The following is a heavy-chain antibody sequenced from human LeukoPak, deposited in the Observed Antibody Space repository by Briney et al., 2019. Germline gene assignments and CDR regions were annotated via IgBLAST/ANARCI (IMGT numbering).Heavy chain of an antibody. Sequence: PGRSLRLSCAASGFTFSSYGMHWVRQAPGKGLEWVAVISYDGSNKYYADSVKGQFTISRDNSKNTLYLQMNSLRAEDTAVYYCAKDPYGSGYNWFDPWGQGTLVTVSS. J-gene: IGHJ5*02. CDR1: GFTFSSYG. CDR3: AKDPYGSGYNWFDP. V-gene: IGHV3-30*18. CDR2: ISYDGSNK. D-gene: IGHD3-10*01.